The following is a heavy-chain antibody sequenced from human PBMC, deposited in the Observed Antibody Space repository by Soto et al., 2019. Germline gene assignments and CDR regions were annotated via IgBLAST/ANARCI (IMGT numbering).Heavy chain of an antibody. CDR2: IIPIFGTA. D-gene: IGHD3-22*01. J-gene: IGHJ4*02. CDR3: GRYSSGYSGPDY. V-gene: IGHV1-69*13. Sequence: GASVKVSCKASGGAFSSYAISWVRQAPGQGLEWMGGIIPIFGTANYAQKFQGRVTITADESTSTAYMELSSLRSEDTAVYYCGRYSSGYSGPDYWGQGTLVTVSS. CDR1: GGAFSSYA.